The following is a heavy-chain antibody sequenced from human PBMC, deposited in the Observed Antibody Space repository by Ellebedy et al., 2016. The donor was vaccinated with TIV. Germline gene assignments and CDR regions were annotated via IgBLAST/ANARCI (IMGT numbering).Heavy chain of an antibody. J-gene: IGHJ4*02. Sequence: AASVKVSCKASGGTFSSYAISWVRQAPGQGLEWMGGIIPIFGTANYAQKFPGRVTSTADESTSTAYMELSSLRTEDTAVYYCARGRLYYYDSSGSGFDYWGQGTLVTVSS. CDR1: GGTFSSYA. V-gene: IGHV1-69*13. D-gene: IGHD3-22*01. CDR3: ARGRLYYYDSSGSGFDY. CDR2: IIPIFGTA.